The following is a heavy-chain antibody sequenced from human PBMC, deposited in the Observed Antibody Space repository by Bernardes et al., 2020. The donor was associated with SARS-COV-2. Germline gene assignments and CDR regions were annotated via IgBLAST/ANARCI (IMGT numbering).Heavy chain of an antibody. CDR2: ISAYNGNT. Sequence: ASVKVSCKASGYTFTSYGISWVRQAPGQGLEWMGWISAYNGNTNYAQKLQGRVTMTTDTSTSTAYMELRSLRSDDTAVYYCARDSMASIAVAGTLSGYYYYGMDVWGQGTTVTVSS. V-gene: IGHV1-18*01. CDR1: GYTFTSYG. CDR3: ARDSMASIAVAGTLSGYYYYGMDV. D-gene: IGHD6-19*01. J-gene: IGHJ6*02.